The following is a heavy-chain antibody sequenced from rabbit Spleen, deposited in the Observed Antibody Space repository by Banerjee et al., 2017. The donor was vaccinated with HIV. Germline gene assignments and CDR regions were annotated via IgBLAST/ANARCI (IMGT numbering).Heavy chain of an antibody. CDR3: ARDLTSVIGWNFNL. D-gene: IGHD1-1*01. CDR1: GFSFSDRDV. CDR2: INASTGKP. J-gene: IGHJ4*01. V-gene: IGHV1S45*01. Sequence: QEELEESGGGLVKPEGSLTLTCKASGFSFSDRDVMCWVRQAPGKGLEWIACINASTGKPVYATWASARFTISRTSSTTVTLQMTSLTAADTATYFCARDLTSVIGWNFNLWGPGTLVTVS.